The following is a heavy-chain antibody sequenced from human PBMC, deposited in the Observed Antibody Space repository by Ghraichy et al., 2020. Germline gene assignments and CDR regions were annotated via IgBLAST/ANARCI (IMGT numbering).Heavy chain of an antibody. CDR1: GASISNSNYY. CDR3: VTYSYAGATALY. V-gene: IGHV4-39*01. D-gene: IGHD3-10*01. Sequence: GSLRLSCTVSGASISNSNYYWGWIRQSPGTGLDWIASVYYTGSTYYNPSLKSRVTMSLDTSKNQFSLKLNSVTAADTAVYYCVTYSYAGATALYWGQGTLVTVSS. J-gene: IGHJ4*02. CDR2: VYYTGST.